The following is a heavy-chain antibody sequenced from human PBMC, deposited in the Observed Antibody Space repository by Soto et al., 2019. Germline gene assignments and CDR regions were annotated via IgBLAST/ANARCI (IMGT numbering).Heavy chain of an antibody. D-gene: IGHD1-7*01. Sequence: SETLSLTCTVSGGSISSYYWSWIRQPPGKGLEWIGYIYYSGSTNYNPSLKSRVTISVDTSKNQFSLKLSSVTAADTAVYYCARGSFGAGTTFYYYGMDVWGQGTTVTVSS. CDR3: ARGSFGAGTTFYYYGMDV. J-gene: IGHJ6*02. V-gene: IGHV4-59*01. CDR1: GGSISSYY. CDR2: IYYSGST.